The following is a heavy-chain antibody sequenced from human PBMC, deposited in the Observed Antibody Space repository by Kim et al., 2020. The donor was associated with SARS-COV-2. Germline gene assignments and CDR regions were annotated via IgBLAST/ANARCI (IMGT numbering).Heavy chain of an antibody. CDR3: ARRGYGGNSGFDY. V-gene: IGHV5-51*01. Sequence: YSPSFQGQVTISADKSISTAYLQWSSLKASDTAMYYCARRGYGGNSGFDYWGQGTLVTVSS. J-gene: IGHJ4*02. D-gene: IGHD4-17*01.